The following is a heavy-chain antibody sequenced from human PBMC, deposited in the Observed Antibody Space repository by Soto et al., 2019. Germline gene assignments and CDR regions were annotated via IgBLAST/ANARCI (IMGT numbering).Heavy chain of an antibody. D-gene: IGHD6-6*01. J-gene: IGHJ4*02. CDR1: GYSFTTYW. CDR2: IYPGDSDT. CDR3: ARPAARGSYYFDY. V-gene: IGHV5-51*01. Sequence: HGESLKISCKGSGYSFTTYWIGWVRQMPGKGLEWMGIIYPGDSDTRYSPSFQGQVTISADKSISTAYLQWSSLKASDTAMYYCARPAARGSYYFDYWGQGTLVTVSS.